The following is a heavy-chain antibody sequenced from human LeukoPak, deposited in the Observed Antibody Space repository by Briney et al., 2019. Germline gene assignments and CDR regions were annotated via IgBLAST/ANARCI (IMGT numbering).Heavy chain of an antibody. J-gene: IGHJ4*02. Sequence: GGSLRLSCAASGFTFSSFAMHWVRQAPGKELEWVAVIWYDGSNKLYADSVKGRFTISRDNSRNTLYLQMNSLSAEDTAVYYCARDRYSSMWSVFEYWGQGALVTVSS. D-gene: IGHD6-13*01. CDR3: ARDRYSSMWSVFEY. CDR2: IWYDGSNK. CDR1: GFTFSSFA. V-gene: IGHV3-33*01.